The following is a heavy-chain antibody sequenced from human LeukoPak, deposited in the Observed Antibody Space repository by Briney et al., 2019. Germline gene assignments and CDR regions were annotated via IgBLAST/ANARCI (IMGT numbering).Heavy chain of an antibody. CDR3: ASPLVDSTGYYY. CDR2: IYYSGST. V-gene: IGHV4-59*08. J-gene: IGHJ4*02. Sequence: SETLSLTCTVSGGSMSSYYWSWIRQPPGKGLEWIGYIYYSGSTKYNPSLKSRVSISVDTSKNQFSLKLSSVTAADTAVYYCASPLVDSTGYYYWGQGTLVTVSS. D-gene: IGHD3-22*01. CDR1: GGSMSSYY.